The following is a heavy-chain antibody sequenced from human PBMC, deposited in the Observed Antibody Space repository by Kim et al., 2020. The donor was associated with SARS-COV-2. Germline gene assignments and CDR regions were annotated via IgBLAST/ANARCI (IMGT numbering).Heavy chain of an antibody. Sequence: GGSLTLSCAASGFTFTTYNMNWVRQAPGKGLEWISYISVTDAIYYADSVKGRFTISRDYAKNSLDLQMNSLRDEDTAVYYCARDWNWGIDVWGQGTLVTV. J-gene: IGHJ4*02. CDR3: ARDWNWGIDV. CDR1: GFTFTTYN. D-gene: IGHD7-27*01. CDR2: ISVTDAI. V-gene: IGHV3-48*02.